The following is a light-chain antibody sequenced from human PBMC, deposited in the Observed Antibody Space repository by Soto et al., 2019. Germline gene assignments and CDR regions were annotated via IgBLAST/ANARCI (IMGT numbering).Light chain of an antibody. CDR1: SSNIESNG. CDR2: TNI. CDR3: ATWDDSLSGWL. Sequence: QSVLTQPPSASATPGQRVIISCSGTSSNIESNGVNWYQQLPGTTPKLLIYTNIQRPSGVPERFSGSMSGTSASLAISGLQSEDEAVYYCATWDDSLSGWLFGGGTKLTVL. V-gene: IGLV1-44*01. J-gene: IGLJ3*02.